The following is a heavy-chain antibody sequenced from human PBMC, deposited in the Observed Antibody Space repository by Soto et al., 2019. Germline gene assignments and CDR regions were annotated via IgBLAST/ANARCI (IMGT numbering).Heavy chain of an antibody. CDR1: GFTFSGYW. Sequence: EAQLVESGGGLVQPGGSLRLSCAASGFTFSGYWMSWFRQATGKPMERGASINRDGSEEHYVASVKGRFTISRDNAKNSVYLQMESLRADETAVYYCARDPGPRPAAIRGLGWFDPWGQGTVVTVSS. D-gene: IGHD2-2*01. J-gene: IGHJ5*02. CDR2: INRDGSEE. V-gene: IGHV3-7*03. CDR3: ARDPGPRPAAIRGLGWFDP.